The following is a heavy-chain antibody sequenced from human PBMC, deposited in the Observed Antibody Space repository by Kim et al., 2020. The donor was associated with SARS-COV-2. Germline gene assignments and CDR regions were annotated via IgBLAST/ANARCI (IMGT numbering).Heavy chain of an antibody. CDR2: IYYSGST. CDR3: ARAPGYYQQGDAFDI. D-gene: IGHD3-10*01. Sequence: SETLSLTCTVSGGSISSYYWSWIRQSPGKGLEWIGYIYYSGSTNYNPSLKSRVTISVDTSKNQFSLKLSSVTAADTAVYYCARAPGYYQQGDAFDIWGQGTMVTVSS. J-gene: IGHJ3*02. V-gene: IGHV4-59*01. CDR1: GGSISSYY.